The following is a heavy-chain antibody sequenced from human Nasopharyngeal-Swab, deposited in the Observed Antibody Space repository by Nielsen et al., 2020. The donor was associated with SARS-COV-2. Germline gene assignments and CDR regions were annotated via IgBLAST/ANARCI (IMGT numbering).Heavy chain of an antibody. CDR2: IYHSGST. CDR1: AYSISSGYY. D-gene: IGHD2-2*02. J-gene: IGHJ6*03. V-gene: IGHV4-38-2*01. CDR3: ASKDHAGYCSSTSCYTDYYYMDV. Sequence: SETLSLTCGVSAYSISSGYYWGWIRQPPGKGLEWIGSIYHSGSTYYNPSLKSRVTISVDTSKNQFSLKLSSVTAADTAVYYCASKDHAGYCSSTSCYTDYYYMDVWGKGTTVTVSS.